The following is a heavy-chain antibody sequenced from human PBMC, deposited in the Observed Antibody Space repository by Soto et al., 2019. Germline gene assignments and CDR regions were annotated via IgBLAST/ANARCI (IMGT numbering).Heavy chain of an antibody. D-gene: IGHD3-22*01. CDR3: ARHTYYYDSSGYLNSYYYYYYGMDV. CDR1: GGSISSSSYY. J-gene: IGHJ6*02. CDR2: IYYSGST. Sequence: SSETLSLTCTVSGGSISSSSYYWGWIRQPPGKGLEWIGSIYYSGSTYYNPSLKSRVTISVDTSKNQFSLKLSSVTAADTAVYYCARHTYYYDSSGYLNSYYYYYYGMDVWGQGTTVT. V-gene: IGHV4-39*01.